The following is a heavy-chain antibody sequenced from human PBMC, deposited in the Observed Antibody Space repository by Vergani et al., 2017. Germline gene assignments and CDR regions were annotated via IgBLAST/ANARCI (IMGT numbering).Heavy chain of an antibody. D-gene: IGHD1-14*01. CDR2: SVPILDIT. J-gene: IGHJ3*02. CDR3: ARDRTETTDDAFDI. CDR1: GGNFGSFG. Sequence: VQLVQSGAEMKKPGSSVKVSCMSSGGNFGSFGFSWVRQAPGQGLEWMGRSVPILDITNYAQMFMGRVSITADKSTGTLYLDLSDLRSADTAMYYCARDRTETTDDAFDIWGQGTLVSVSS. V-gene: IGHV1-69*09.